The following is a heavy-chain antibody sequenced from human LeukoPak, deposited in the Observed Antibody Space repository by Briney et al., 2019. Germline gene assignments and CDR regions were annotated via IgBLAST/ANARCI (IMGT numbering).Heavy chain of an antibody. CDR3: ARFANGDFGWLDF. D-gene: IGHD4-17*01. V-gene: IGHV3-23*01. J-gene: IGHJ4*02. CDR1: GCTFTSYA. CDR2: ISGSGDNT. Sequence: GGSLRLSCVASGCTFTSYAVSWVRQAPGRGLEWVSSISGSGDNTYYVDSVKGRFTISRDSSKKTLYLQMNSLRAEDTAIYYCARFANGDFGWLDFWGQGTLVTVSS.